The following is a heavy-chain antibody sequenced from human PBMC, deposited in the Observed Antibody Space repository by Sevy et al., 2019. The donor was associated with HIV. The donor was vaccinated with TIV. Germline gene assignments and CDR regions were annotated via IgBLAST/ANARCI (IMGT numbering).Heavy chain of an antibody. V-gene: IGHV1-3*01. CDR1: GFTFTYYT. J-gene: IGHJ5*02. Sequence: ASVKVSCKASGFTFTYYTVQWVRQAPGQGLEWMGWINPGNGNTRYSQKFQGRVTITTDTSATTTYMALSSLRPEDTAVYYCAPSPGGTKHFNPWGQGTRVTVSS. CDR2: INPGNGNT. D-gene: IGHD2-15*01. CDR3: APSPGGTKHFNP.